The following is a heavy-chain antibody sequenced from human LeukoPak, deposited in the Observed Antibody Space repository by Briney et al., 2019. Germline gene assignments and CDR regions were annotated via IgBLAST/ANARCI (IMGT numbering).Heavy chain of an antibody. CDR3: ARDLVTTGEDV. D-gene: IGHD4-17*01. CDR2: ITSPSSNI. J-gene: IGHJ6*02. CDR1: GFTFTSYT. V-gene: IGHV3-21*01. Sequence: GGSLRLSCAASGFTFTSYTINWVRQAPGKGLEWVSSITSPSSNIHYADSVKGRFTISRDNAKNSLYLQMNSLRPEDTAVYYCARDLVTTGEDVWGQGTTVTVSS.